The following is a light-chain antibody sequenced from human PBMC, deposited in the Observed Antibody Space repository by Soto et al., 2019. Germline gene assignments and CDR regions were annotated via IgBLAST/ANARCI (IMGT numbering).Light chain of an antibody. CDR3: AAWDGSLSGPYV. CDR1: SSNIGSNY. Sequence: QSVLTQPPSASGTPGQRVTISCSGSSSNIGSNYVYWYQQLPGTAPKLLIYSNNQRPSGVPDRFSGSKSGTSASLAISGLRSEDEADYYCAAWDGSLSGPYVFGTGTKVTVL. J-gene: IGLJ1*01. CDR2: SNN. V-gene: IGLV1-47*02.